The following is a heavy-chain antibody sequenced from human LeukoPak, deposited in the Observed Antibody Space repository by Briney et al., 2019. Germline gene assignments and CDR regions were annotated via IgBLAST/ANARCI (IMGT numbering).Heavy chain of an antibody. CDR3: ASSSPGDYDIDP. CDR1: GYSFATYW. J-gene: IGHJ5*02. V-gene: IGHV5-51*01. CDR2: IYPGDSDS. Sequence: GESLKISCRGSGYSFATYWIGWVRQMPGKGLEWMGIIYPGDSDSRYSPSFQGLVTMSVDKSISTAYLQWSSLKASDTAMYYCASSSPGDYDIDPWGQGTLVTVSS. D-gene: IGHD4-17*01.